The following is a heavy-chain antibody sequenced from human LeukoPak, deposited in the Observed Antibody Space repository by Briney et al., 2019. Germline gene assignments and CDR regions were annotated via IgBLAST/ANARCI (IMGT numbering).Heavy chain of an antibody. D-gene: IGHD3-22*01. CDR1: GFTVSSNY. Sequence: PGGSLRLSCAASGFTVSSNYMSWVRQAPGKGLEGVSVIYSGGSTYYPDSVKGRFTISRDNSKNTLYLQMNSLRAEDTAVYYCARGPYYDSSGYEAYDAFDIWGQGTMVTVSS. J-gene: IGHJ3*02. CDR2: IYSGGST. CDR3: ARGPYYDSSGYEAYDAFDI. V-gene: IGHV3-53*01.